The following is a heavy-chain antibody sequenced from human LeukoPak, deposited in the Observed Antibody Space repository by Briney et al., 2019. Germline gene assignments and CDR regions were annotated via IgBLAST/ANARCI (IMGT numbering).Heavy chain of an antibody. CDR2: IYYSGST. J-gene: IGHJ6*02. V-gene: IGHV4-59*08. Sequence: NSSETLSLTCTVSGGSISSYYWSWIRQPPGKGLEWIGYIYYSGSTNYNPSLKSRVTISVDTSKNQFSLKLSSVTAADTAVYYCARHDYYYYYGMDVWGQGTTVTVSS. CDR1: GGSISSYY. CDR3: ARHDYYYYYGMDV.